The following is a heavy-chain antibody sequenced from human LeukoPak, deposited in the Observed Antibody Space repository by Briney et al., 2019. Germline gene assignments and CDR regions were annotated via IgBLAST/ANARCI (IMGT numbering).Heavy chain of an antibody. J-gene: IGHJ4*02. Sequence: SETLSLTCTVSGGSISTYYWSWIRQPPGKGLEWIGYIYYTGSTNYNPSLKSRVTISVDTSKNQFSLKLTSVTAADTAVYYCARDRGDGYDYFWDYWGQGTLVTVSS. D-gene: IGHD5-12*01. CDR3: ARDRGDGYDYFWDY. CDR1: GGSISTYY. V-gene: IGHV4-59*01. CDR2: IYYTGST.